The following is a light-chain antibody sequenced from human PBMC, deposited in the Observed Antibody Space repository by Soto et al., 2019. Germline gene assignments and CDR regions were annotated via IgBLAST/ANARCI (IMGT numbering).Light chain of an antibody. V-gene: IGKV1-5*03. Sequence: DIQMTQSPSTLSGSVGDRVTITCRASQTISSWLAWYQQKPGKAPKLLIYKASTLKSGVPSRFSGSGSGTEFTLTISSLQPDDFATYYCQHYTSYSEAFGQGTKEDIK. J-gene: IGKJ1*01. CDR3: QHYTSYSEA. CDR1: QTISSW. CDR2: KAS.